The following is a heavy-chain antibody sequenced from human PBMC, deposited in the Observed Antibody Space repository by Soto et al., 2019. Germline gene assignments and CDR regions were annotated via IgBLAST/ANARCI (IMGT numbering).Heavy chain of an antibody. J-gene: IGHJ4*02. CDR1: GFSLSTSGVG. V-gene: IGHV2-5*02. CDR2: IYWDDDK. Sequence: QITLKESGPTLVKPTQNLTLTCTFSGFSLSTSGVGVGWIRQPPGKALEWLALIYWDDDKRYSPSLKSRLTITKHPSKNPVVLTMTNMYPVDTATYYCTQYYGSGSYLVYWCQGTLVTVSS. CDR3: TQYYGSGSYLVY. D-gene: IGHD3-10*01.